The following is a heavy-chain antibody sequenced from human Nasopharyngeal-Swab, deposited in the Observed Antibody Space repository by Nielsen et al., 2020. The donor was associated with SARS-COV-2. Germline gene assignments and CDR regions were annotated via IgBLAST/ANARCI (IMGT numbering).Heavy chain of an antibody. CDR3: ARGWVGVPGDRLDF. CDR1: GGSMNEFY. J-gene: IGHJ4*02. CDR2: IYHSGST. D-gene: IGHD1-26*01. V-gene: IGHV4-59*08. Sequence: SETLSLTCTVSGGSMNEFYWSWIRQSPGKGLEWIGNIYHSGSTTYNPSLKSRVTILLDTSKNQFSLELTSVTAADTAVYYCARGWVGVPGDRLDFWGQGILVTVSS.